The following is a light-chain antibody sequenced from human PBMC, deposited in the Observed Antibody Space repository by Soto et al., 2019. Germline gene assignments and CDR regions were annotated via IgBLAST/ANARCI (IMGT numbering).Light chain of an antibody. Sequence: DIQMTQPPSSLSASVGDRVTIACRAIQTVSKYVNWYQQKPGKVPDLLIYSASILYSGVPSRFSGSGSGTEFTLTISSLEPEDFAVYYCQQRSNWPPGITFGQGTRLEIK. CDR3: QQRSNWPPGIT. CDR1: QTVSKY. V-gene: IGKV1-39*01. J-gene: IGKJ5*01. CDR2: SAS.